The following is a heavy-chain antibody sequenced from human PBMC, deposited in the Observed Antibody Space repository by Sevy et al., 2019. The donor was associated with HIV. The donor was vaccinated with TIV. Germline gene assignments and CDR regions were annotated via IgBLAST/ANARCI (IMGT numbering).Heavy chain of an antibody. J-gene: IGHJ4*02. V-gene: IGHV3-9*01. CDR1: GFTFDDYA. D-gene: IGHD5-18*01. CDR3: AKEDDTAMATGYFDY. Sequence: GGSLRLSCAASGFTFDDYAMHWVRQAPGKGLEWVSGISWNSGSIGYADSVKGRFTISRANAKNSLYLQMNSLRAEDTALYYCAKEDDTAMATGYFDYWGQGTLVTVSS. CDR2: ISWNSGSI.